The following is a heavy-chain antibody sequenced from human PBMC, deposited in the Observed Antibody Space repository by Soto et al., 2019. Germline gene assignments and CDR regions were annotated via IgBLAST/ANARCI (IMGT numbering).Heavy chain of an antibody. CDR1: GYTFTSYG. CDR3: ERVHGDYDYYYGMDV. V-gene: IGHV1-18*04. D-gene: IGHD2-21*02. CDR2: ISAYNGNT. Sequence: VASVKVSCKASGYTFTSYGISWVRQAPGQGLEWMGWISAYNGNTNYAQKLQGRVTMTTDTSTSTAYMELRSLRSDDTAVYYCERVHGDYDYYYGMDVWGQGTTVTVSS. J-gene: IGHJ6*02.